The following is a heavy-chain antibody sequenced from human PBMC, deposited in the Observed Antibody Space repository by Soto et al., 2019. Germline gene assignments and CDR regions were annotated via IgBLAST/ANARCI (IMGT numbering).Heavy chain of an antibody. J-gene: IGHJ3*02. CDR3: ARESRIDCSSTSCYAGSAFDI. CDR1: GGSFSGYY. CDR2: INHSGST. V-gene: IGHV4-34*01. D-gene: IGHD2-2*01. Sequence: QVQLQQWGAGLLKPSETLSLTCAVYGGSFSGYYWSWIRQPPGKGLEWIGEINHSGSTNYNPSLKSRVTISVDTSKNQFSLKLSSVTAADTAVYYCARESRIDCSSTSCYAGSAFDIWGQGTMVTVSS.